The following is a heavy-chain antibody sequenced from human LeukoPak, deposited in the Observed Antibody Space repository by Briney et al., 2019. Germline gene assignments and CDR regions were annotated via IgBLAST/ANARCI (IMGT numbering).Heavy chain of an antibody. D-gene: IGHD2-2*01. Sequence: GESLKISCKGSGNSFSNHWIGWVRQLPGRGLEWMGIIYPGDSDTRYNPSFQGQVTISADKSTSTAYMELSSLRSEDTAVYYCARSYQDIVVVPAAPFDYWGQGTLVTVSS. CDR3: ARSYQDIVVVPAAPFDY. J-gene: IGHJ4*02. V-gene: IGHV5-51*01. CDR1: GNSFSNHW. CDR2: IYPGDSDT.